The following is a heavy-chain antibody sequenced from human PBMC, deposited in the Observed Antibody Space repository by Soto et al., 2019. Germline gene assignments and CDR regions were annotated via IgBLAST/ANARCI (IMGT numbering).Heavy chain of an antibody. J-gene: IGHJ4*02. CDR2: ISSGSNTI. V-gene: IGHV3-48*02. D-gene: IGHD5-18*01. Sequence: EVQLVESGGGLVQPGGSLRLSCAASGFTFSSYSMNWVRQAPGKGLEWVSYISSGSNTIYYADSVKGRFTISRDNAKNSRYLQINSLRDEDTAVYYCARVGYSSPFDYWGQGTLLTVSS. CDR3: ARVGYSSPFDY. CDR1: GFTFSSYS.